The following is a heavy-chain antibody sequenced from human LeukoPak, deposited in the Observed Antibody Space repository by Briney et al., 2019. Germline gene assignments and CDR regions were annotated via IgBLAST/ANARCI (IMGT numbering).Heavy chain of an antibody. D-gene: IGHD3-22*01. Sequence: PSETLSLTCAVYGGSFSGYYWSWNRQPPGKGLEWNGEINHSGSTNYNPSLKSRVTISVDTSKNQFSLKLSSVTAADTAVYYCARGARIVVTLFDYWGQGTLVTVSS. CDR2: INHSGST. CDR1: GGSFSGYY. V-gene: IGHV4-34*01. CDR3: ARGARIVVTLFDY. J-gene: IGHJ4*02.